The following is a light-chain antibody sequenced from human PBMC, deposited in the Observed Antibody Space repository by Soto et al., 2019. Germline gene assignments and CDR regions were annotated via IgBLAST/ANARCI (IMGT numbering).Light chain of an antibody. CDR2: QTS. CDR1: QYINTR. V-gene: IGKV3-11*01. CDR3: HQRQSWPRT. Sequence: EIVLTQSPATLSSFPGARATLSSRASQYINTRLAWYKHRPGQAPRLLSYQTSIRAAGIPARFSASGSGTEFTLTISDVQPEDFALYYCHQRQSWPRTFGQGTKVDIK. J-gene: IGKJ1*01.